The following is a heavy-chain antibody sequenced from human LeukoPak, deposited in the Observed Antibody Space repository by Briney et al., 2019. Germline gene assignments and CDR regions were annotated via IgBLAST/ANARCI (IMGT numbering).Heavy chain of an antibody. CDR3: ARTGIAAAATED. J-gene: IGHJ4*02. V-gene: IGHV4-38-2*02. Sequence: SSETLSLTCTVSGYSISSGYYWGWIRQPPGKGLEWIGSIYHSASTYYNPSLKSRVTISLDTSKNQFSLRLSSVTAADTAFYYCARTGIAAAATEDWGQGTLVTVSS. CDR1: GYSISSGYY. D-gene: IGHD6-13*01. CDR2: IYHSAST.